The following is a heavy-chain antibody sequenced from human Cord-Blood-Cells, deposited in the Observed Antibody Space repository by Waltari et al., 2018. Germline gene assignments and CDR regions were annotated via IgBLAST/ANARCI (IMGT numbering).Heavy chain of an antibody. CDR1: GGSFSGYY. Sequence: QVQLQQWGAGLLKPSETLSLTCAVYGGSFSGYYWSWIRQPPGKGLEWIGEINHSGSTNYNPSLKSRVTISVDTSKNQFSLKLSSVTAADTAVYYCRRYCSSTSCYNWFDPWGQGTLVTVSS. D-gene: IGHD2-2*01. V-gene: IGHV4-34*01. CDR2: INHSGST. CDR3: RRYCSSTSCYNWFDP. J-gene: IGHJ5*02.